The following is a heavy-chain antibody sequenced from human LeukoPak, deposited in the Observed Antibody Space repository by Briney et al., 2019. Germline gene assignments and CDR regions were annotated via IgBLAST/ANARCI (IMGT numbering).Heavy chain of an antibody. Sequence: SETLSLTCTVSGGSISSYYWSWIRQPPGKGLEWIGYIYYSGSTNYNPSLKSRVTISVDTSKNQFSLKLSSVTAADTAVYYCARSLRYFDWFNWFDPWGQGTLVTVSS. CDR2: IYYSGST. CDR3: ARSLRYFDWFNWFDP. V-gene: IGHV4-59*01. D-gene: IGHD3-9*01. J-gene: IGHJ5*02. CDR1: GGSISSYY.